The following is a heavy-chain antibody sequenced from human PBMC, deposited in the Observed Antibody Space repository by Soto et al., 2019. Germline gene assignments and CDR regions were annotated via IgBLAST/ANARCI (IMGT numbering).Heavy chain of an antibody. D-gene: IGHD3-22*01. Sequence: SGGSLRLSCAASGFTVSSNYMRWVRQAPGKGLEWVSVIYSGGSTYYADSVKGRFTISRDNSKNTLYLQMNSLRAEDTAVYYCARADYYDSSGYYPYYFDYWGQGTLVTVSS. CDR3: ARADYYDSSGYYPYYFDY. CDR1: GFTVSSNY. V-gene: IGHV3-53*01. CDR2: IYSGGST. J-gene: IGHJ4*02.